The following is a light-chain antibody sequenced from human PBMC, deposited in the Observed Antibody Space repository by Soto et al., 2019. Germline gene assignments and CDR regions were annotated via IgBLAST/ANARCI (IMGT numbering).Light chain of an antibody. CDR2: NVT. J-gene: IGLJ1*01. CDR3: CSFVGVTNDV. V-gene: IGLV2-23*02. CDR1: AVSYQL. Sequence: QSVLTQPASVSGSPGQSITISCRGIAVSYQLVSSYQQQPGRPPKLILYNVTRRPSGVSNRFSGFKSGTTASLKITGLQSEDEADYYCCSFVGVTNDVFPSGTKVPV.